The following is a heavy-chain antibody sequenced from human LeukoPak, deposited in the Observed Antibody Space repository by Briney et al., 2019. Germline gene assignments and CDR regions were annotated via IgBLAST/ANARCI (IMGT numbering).Heavy chain of an antibody. D-gene: IGHD6-19*01. Sequence: SETLSLTCTVSGGSISSSSYYWGWIRQPPGKGLEWIGSIYYSGSTYYNPSLKSRVTISVDTSKNQFSLKLSSVTAADTAVYYCARDPREPIAVAGMGNWGQGTLVTVSS. V-gene: IGHV4-39*07. CDR1: GGSISSSSYY. CDR3: ARDPREPIAVAGMGN. J-gene: IGHJ4*02. CDR2: IYYSGST.